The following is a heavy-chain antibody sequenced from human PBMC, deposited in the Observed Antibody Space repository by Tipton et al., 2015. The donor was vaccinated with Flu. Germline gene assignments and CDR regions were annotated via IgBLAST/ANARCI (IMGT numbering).Heavy chain of an antibody. Sequence: TLSLTCTVSGGSVNSYFWSWIRQPPGKGLEWIGNIYYSGSTNYSPSFKSQVSISIDTSKKFFSLKLTSVTAADTAVYYCARGDHRYSSSSIYFDYWGQGILVTVSS. CDR3: ARGDHRYSSSSIYFDY. V-gene: IGHV4-59*02. CDR2: IYYSGST. CDR1: GGSVNSYF. J-gene: IGHJ4*02. D-gene: IGHD6-6*01.